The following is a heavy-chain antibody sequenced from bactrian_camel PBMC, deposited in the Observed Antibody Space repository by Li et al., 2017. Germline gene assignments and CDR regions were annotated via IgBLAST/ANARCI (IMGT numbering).Heavy chain of an antibody. CDR3: VRHGGYGTRVTALLPSY. Sequence: DVQLVESGGGLVQPGGSLRLSCAASGFTYNWYCMGWFRQAPGKEREGVAKIDSHGSTSYADSVKGRFTISRDNTKNTVSLQMNSLQPDDTAVYYCVRHGGYGTRVTALLPSYWGPGTQVTVS. D-gene: IGHD6*01. CDR2: IDSHGST. J-gene: IGHJ4*01. CDR1: GFTYNWYC. V-gene: IGHV3S10*01.